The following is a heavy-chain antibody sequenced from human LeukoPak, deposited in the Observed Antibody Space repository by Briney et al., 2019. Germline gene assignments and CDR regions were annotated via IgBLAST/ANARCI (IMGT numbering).Heavy chain of an antibody. CDR1: GYTSTDYL. Sequence: GASVKLSCKTSGYTSTDYLIFWVRQAPGQGLEWMGWTDPDTGFATYAQNFQDRVSMTRDTSITTAYMELSGLRSDDTAMYYCARGHNVSPSFDYWGQGTPVTVSS. V-gene: IGHV1-2*02. J-gene: IGHJ4*02. CDR3: ARGHNVSPSFDY. CDR2: TDPDTGFA. D-gene: IGHD1-14*01.